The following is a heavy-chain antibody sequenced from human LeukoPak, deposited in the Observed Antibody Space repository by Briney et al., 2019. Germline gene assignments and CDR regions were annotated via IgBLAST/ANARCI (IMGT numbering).Heavy chain of an antibody. CDR1: GGSISSGDYY. Sequence: SETLSLTCTVSGGSISSGDYYWSWIRQPPGKGLEWIGYIYYSGSTYYNPSLKSRVTISVDTSKNQFSLKLSSVTAADTAVYYCARVSKGSGYYYSDDAFDIWGQGTMVTVSS. D-gene: IGHD3-22*01. V-gene: IGHV4-61*08. J-gene: IGHJ3*02. CDR2: IYYSGST. CDR3: ARVSKGSGYYYSDDAFDI.